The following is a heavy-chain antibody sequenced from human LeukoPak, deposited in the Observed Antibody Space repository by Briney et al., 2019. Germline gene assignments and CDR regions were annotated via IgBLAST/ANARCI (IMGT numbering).Heavy chain of an antibody. CDR3: AKLVVVTAIDDY. D-gene: IGHD2-21*02. CDR2: ISGSGGST. CDR1: GGTFSSYG. J-gene: IGHJ4*02. V-gene: IGHV3-23*01. Sequence: SCKASGGTFSSYGMSWVRQAPGKGLEWVSAISGSGGSTYYADSVKGRFTISRDNSKNTLYLQMNSLRAEDTAVYYCAKLVVVTAIDDYWGQGTLVTVSS.